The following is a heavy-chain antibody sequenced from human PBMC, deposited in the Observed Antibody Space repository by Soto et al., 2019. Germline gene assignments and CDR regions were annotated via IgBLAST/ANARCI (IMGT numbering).Heavy chain of an antibody. Sequence: QVQLVQSGAEVKKPGSSVKVSCKASGGTFSNDAISWVRQAPGQGLEWMGGIITMFGTTIYAQKFQGRVTITADRSTSTAYMELSSLRSEDTAVYFCARDEATNWFDPWGQGTLFTVSS. CDR1: GGTFSNDA. CDR3: ARDEATNWFDP. J-gene: IGHJ5*02. V-gene: IGHV1-69*06. CDR2: IITMFGTT.